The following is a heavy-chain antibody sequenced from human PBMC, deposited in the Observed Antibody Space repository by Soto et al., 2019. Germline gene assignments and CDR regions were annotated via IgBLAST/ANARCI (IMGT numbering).Heavy chain of an antibody. J-gene: IGHJ4*02. CDR2: ISYDGGYE. CDR1: GFTFNNSG. CDR3: AKDPHYDYVWGTFRSDTHRDY. D-gene: IGHD3-16*02. Sequence: QVQLVESGGGVVQPGRSLRLSCAASGFTFNNSGMHWVRQAPGKGLEWVAGISYDGGYENYADSVKGRFTISRDNSKNKLYMQMNALRSEDTAVYYCAKDPHYDYVWGTFRSDTHRDYWGQGTLVTVSS. V-gene: IGHV3-30*18.